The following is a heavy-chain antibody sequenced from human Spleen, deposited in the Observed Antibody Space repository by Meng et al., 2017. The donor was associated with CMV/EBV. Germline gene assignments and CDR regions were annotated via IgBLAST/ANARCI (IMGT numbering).Heavy chain of an antibody. Sequence: SETLSLTCAVYGGSFSGYYWSWIRQPPGRGLEWIGTISYSGSTYYNPSLKSRVTISIATSKNQFSLKLSSVTAADTAVYYCARDSRYGPYVTWGQGTLVTVSS. CDR1: GGSFSGYY. CDR3: ARDSRYGPYVT. D-gene: IGHD3-10*02. CDR2: ISYSGST. J-gene: IGHJ5*02. V-gene: IGHV4-34*01.